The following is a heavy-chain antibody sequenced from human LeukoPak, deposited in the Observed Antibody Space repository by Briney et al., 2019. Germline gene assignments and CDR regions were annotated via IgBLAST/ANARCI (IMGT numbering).Heavy chain of an antibody. CDR2: IYYSGST. D-gene: IGHD6-19*01. Sequence: SETLSLTCTVSGGFIRSYHWSWIRQPPGKGLEWIGYIYYSGSTNYNPSLKSRVTISVDASKNQFSLRLSSVTAADTAVYYCARHSIYPPTYSSGQELDYWGQGTLVTVSS. V-gene: IGHV4-59*08. J-gene: IGHJ4*02. CDR3: ARHSIYPPTYSSGQELDY. CDR1: GGFIRSYH.